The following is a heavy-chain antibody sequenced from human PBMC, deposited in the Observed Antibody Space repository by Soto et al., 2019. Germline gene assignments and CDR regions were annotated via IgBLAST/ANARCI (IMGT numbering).Heavy chain of an antibody. V-gene: IGHV3-23*01. CDR3: VQDWTGNSCPCMVV. CDR2: ISSSGETT. D-gene: IGHD6-13*01. CDR1: GFTFSSFA. Sequence: EVQLLESGGGLVQPGGSLRLSCAASGFTFSSFAMTWVRQAPGEGLEWVSSISSSGETTYYSDSVKGRFTISRDISKNMVYLQMTSLRAEDTAVYFCVQDWTGNSCPCMVVWGQGTTVTLSS. J-gene: IGHJ6*02.